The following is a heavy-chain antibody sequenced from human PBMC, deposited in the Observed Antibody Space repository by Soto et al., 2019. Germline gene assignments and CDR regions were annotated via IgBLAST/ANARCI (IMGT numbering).Heavy chain of an antibody. J-gene: IGHJ6*02. CDR3: ARGHYYYGMDV. CDR2: LYYSGTT. Sequence: SETLSLTCTVSNGSVSSGTYSWSWVRQPPGKGLVWIGYLYYSGTTYYTPSLKSRLTMSMYRANDHFSLNLTSVTAVDTAVYFCARGHYYYGMDVWGQGITVTVSS. V-gene: IGHV4-30-2*01. CDR1: NGSVSSGTYS.